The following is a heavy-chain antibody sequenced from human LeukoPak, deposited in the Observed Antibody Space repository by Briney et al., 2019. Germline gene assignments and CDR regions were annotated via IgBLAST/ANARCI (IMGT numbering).Heavy chain of an antibody. CDR1: GFTFSDYY. J-gene: IGHJ4*02. CDR2: ISDGGGTT. V-gene: IGHV3-23*01. Sequence: GGSLRLSCAASGFTFSDYYMSWIRQAPGKGLEWVSGISDGGGTTNYADAVKGRFTISRDNSKNTLYLQMNSLRDEDTAVYYCARDLSDYGDYYDYWGQGTLVTVSS. CDR3: ARDLSDYGDYYDY. D-gene: IGHD4-17*01.